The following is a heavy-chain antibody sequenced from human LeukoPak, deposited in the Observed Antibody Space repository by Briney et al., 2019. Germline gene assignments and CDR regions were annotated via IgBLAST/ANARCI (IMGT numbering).Heavy chain of an antibody. Sequence: GGSLRLSCAASGFTFSSYAVHWVRQAPGKGLEWVAVISYDGSNKYYADSVKGRFTISRDNSKNTLYLQMNSLRAEDTAVYYCAREASGGWYYFDYWGQGTLVTVSS. V-gene: IGHV3-30-3*01. CDR2: ISYDGSNK. CDR3: AREASGGWYYFDY. J-gene: IGHJ4*02. CDR1: GFTFSSYA. D-gene: IGHD6-19*01.